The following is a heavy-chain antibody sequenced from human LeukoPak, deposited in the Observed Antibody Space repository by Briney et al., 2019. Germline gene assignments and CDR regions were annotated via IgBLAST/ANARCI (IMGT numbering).Heavy chain of an antibody. CDR1: EYTFTSYD. V-gene: IGHV1-8*01. Sequence: VASVKVSCKASEYTFTSYDINWVRQATGQGLGWMGWMNPNSGNTGYAQKLQGRVTMTRVTSISTAYMELNNLTSEDTAVYYCARGSWGEIAGRKSFEFWGQGSLVTVSS. CDR2: MNPNSGNT. J-gene: IGHJ4*02. D-gene: IGHD6-6*01. CDR3: ARGSWGEIAGRKSFEF.